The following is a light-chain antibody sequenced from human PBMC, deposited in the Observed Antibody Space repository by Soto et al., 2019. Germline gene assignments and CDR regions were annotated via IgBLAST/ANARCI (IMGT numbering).Light chain of an antibody. Sequence: HSVLTQPASVSGSPGQSITISCTGTSSDVGGYNYVSWYQQHPGKAPKLMIYDVSNRPSGVSNRFSGSKSGNTASLTISGLQAEDEADYYCSSYTSSSTRVFGTGPKVT. CDR3: SSYTSSSTRV. CDR2: DVS. J-gene: IGLJ1*01. V-gene: IGLV2-14*01. CDR1: SSDVGGYNY.